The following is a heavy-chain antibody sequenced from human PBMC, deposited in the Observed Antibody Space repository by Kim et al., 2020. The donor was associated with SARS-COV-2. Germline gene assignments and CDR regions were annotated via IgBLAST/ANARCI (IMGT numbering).Heavy chain of an antibody. CDR1: GFTFSDHY. D-gene: IGHD2-2*01. J-gene: IGHJ6*01. CDR2: TKNKANSYTT. V-gene: IGHV3-72*01. CDR3: ARARYCSSTSCYPLYY. Sequence: GSLRLSCAASGFTFSDHYMDWVRQAPGKGLEWVGRTKNKANSYTTEYAASVKGRFTISRDDSKNSLYLQMNSLKTEDTAVYYCARARYCSSTSCYPLYY.